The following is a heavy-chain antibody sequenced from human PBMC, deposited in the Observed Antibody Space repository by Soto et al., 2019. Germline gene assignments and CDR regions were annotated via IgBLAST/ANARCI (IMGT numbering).Heavy chain of an antibody. D-gene: IGHD3-10*01. V-gene: IGHV3-21*06. CDR2: VSGSSSYV. Sequence: GGSLRLSCEGSGFNFSNFNMIWVRQAPGKGLEWVSSVSGSSSYVYYADSVKGRFTVSRDNANNLVFLQMNGLRPEDTAMYYCARDLRGHYGPWGQGTMITVSS. CDR3: ARDLRGHYGP. J-gene: IGHJ3*01. CDR1: GFNFSNFN.